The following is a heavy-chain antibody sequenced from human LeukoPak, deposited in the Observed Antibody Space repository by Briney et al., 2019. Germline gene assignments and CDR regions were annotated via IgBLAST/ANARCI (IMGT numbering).Heavy chain of an antibody. CDR3: ARDYDFWSGYYSPTRGYFGY. J-gene: IGHJ4*02. Sequence: GGSLRLSCAASGFTFSGSGMHWVRQAPGKGLERVTFIRYDGSNKYYTDSVKGRFTISRDNSKNTLYLQMDSLRAEDTAVYYCARDYDFWSGYYSPTRGYFGYWGQGTLVTASS. V-gene: IGHV3-30*02. CDR1: GFTFSGSG. D-gene: IGHD3-3*01. CDR2: IRYDGSNK.